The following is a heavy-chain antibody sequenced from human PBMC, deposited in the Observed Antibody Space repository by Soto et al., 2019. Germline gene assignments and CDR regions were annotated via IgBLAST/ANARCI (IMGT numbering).Heavy chain of an antibody. V-gene: IGHV4-59*08. CDR1: DGSVTGYS. J-gene: IGHJ5*02. CDR2: LYASGTT. Sequence: SETLSLTCSVSDGSVTGYSWSWVRQPPGKGLEWIGQLYASGTTTTNPSLKSRVTMSLDTSQNHFSLRLNSVTAADTSVYFCARQAQDHIDSRNNCYDPWGQGTLVTVSS. CDR3: ARQAQDHIDSRNNCYDP. D-gene: IGHD3-22*01.